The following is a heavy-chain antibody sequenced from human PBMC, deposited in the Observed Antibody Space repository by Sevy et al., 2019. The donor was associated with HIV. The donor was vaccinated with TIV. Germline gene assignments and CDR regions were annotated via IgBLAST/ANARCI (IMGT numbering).Heavy chain of an antibody. CDR2: ISHDGTNK. CDR1: GFTFSSSA. D-gene: IGHD6-19*01. J-gene: IGHJ6*02. V-gene: IGHV3-30*04. CDR3: ARDMAHLPIAVAGNFYYYGMDV. Sequence: GGSLRLSCAASGFTFSSSAMHWVRQAPAKGLEWVALISHDGTNKYYADSVKGRFTISRDNSKNTLYLQMNSLRAEDTAVYYCARDMAHLPIAVAGNFYYYGMDVWGQGTTVTVSS.